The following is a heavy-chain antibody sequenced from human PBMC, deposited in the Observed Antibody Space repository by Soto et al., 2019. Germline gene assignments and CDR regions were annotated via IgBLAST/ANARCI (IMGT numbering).Heavy chain of an antibody. J-gene: IGHJ6*02. CDR3: ARDPRTARASAMDV. V-gene: IGHV3-33*01. Sequence: GGSLRLSCAASGFIFSNFRMHWVRQAPGKGLEWVAGVWYDGSNGVSADSVKGRFTISRDNSKNTLYLQMTSLRAEDTAVYYCARDPRTARASAMDVWGQGTTVTVSS. D-gene: IGHD6-6*01. CDR1: GFIFSNFR. CDR2: VWYDGSNG.